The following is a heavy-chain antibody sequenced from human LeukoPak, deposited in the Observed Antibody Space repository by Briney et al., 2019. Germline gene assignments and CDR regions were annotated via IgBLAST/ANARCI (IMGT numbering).Heavy chain of an antibody. CDR2: IVSNCDI. V-gene: IGHV3-23*01. CDR1: VFTFRTFT. D-gene: IGHD1-26*01. Sequence: GGSLSLSCASCVFTFRTFTMNGVGQPPGKGLEGVSAIVSNCDIYYADSVKGRFTISRDNSRGTLYLQINGLRADDTAVYYCAKDKLPDGKWDIDYWGLGTPVTVSS. CDR3: AKDKLPDGKWDIDY. J-gene: IGHJ4*02.